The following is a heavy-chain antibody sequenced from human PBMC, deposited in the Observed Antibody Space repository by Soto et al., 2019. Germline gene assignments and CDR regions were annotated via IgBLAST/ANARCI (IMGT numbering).Heavy chain of an antibody. CDR2: IKYDGSEK. V-gene: IGHV3-7*03. CDR3: ASRPHNESRPDY. CDR1: GFTFSSYW. Sequence: PGGSLRLSCAASGFTFSSYWMSWVRQAPGRGLEWMANIKYDGSEKYYVDSVKGRLTISRDNAKNSLYLQMNSLRAEDTAVYYCASRPHNESRPDYWGQGTLVTVSS. D-gene: IGHD3-22*01. J-gene: IGHJ4*02.